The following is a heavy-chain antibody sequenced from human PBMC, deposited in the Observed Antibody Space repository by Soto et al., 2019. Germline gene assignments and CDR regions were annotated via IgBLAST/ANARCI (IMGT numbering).Heavy chain of an antibody. J-gene: IGHJ4*02. CDR1: GGTFHPYA. Sequence: QMQLVQSGAEVKERGSSVQISCQTSGGTFHPYALTWVRQAPGQGLEWIGGIIPIFGIKNVAQRFQGRVTINADESLTTAYMEMTSLRSDDTAVYYCAKEAGDHWGQGTLVTVSS. D-gene: IGHD3-10*01. CDR3: AKEAGDH. V-gene: IGHV1-69*01. CDR2: IIPIFGIK.